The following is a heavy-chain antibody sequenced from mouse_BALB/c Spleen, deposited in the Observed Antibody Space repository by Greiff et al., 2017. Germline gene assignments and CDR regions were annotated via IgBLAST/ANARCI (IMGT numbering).Heavy chain of an antibody. J-gene: IGHJ2*01. D-gene: IGHD2-1*01. CDR1: GFAFTDYY. Sequence: EVQGVESGGGLVQPGGSLRLSCATSGFAFTDYYMSWVRQPPGKALEWLGFIRNKANGYTTEYSASVKGRFTISRHNSQSILYLQMNTLRAEDSATYYCARDSNDLDYWGQGTTLTVSS. CDR2: IRNKANGYTT. V-gene: IGHV7-3*02. CDR3: ARDSNDLDY.